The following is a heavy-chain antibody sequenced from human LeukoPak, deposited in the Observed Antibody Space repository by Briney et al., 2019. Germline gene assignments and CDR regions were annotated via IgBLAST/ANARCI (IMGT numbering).Heavy chain of an antibody. Sequence: SETLSLTCTVSGGSISGYYWGWIRQPPGKGLEWIGYIYYTGRPNYNPSLKSRVTISVDTSKNQFSLKLTSVTAADTAVYYCARDGPNWYDYWGQGTLVTVSS. J-gene: IGHJ4*02. CDR3: ARDGPNWYDY. CDR2: IYYTGRP. CDR1: GGSISGYY. D-gene: IGHD1-1*01. V-gene: IGHV4-59*01.